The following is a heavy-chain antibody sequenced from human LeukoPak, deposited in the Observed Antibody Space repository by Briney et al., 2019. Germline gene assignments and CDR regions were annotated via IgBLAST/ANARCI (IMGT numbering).Heavy chain of an antibody. V-gene: IGHV4-39*01. D-gene: IGHD5-24*01. CDR2: IHYDGNT. CDR1: GGSISSSTYS. Sequence: SETLSLTCTVSGGSISSSTYSWTWIRQPPGKGLEWIGSIHYDGNTYCKPSLKSRVTISVDTSKIQFSLRLSSATAADMATYYCARHSLNNYGSYYWGQGTLVTVSS. CDR3: ARHSLNNYGSYY. J-gene: IGHJ4*02.